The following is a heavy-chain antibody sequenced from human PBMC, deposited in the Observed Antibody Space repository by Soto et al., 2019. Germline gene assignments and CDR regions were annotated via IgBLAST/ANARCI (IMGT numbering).Heavy chain of an antibody. J-gene: IGHJ6*02. CDR1: GGSIRSYY. V-gene: IGHV4-59*01. CDR3: ARELVYYGMDV. CDR2: IYYSGST. Sequence: GPRKTSETLSLTCTVSGGSIRSYYWSWIRQPPGKGLELIGYIYYSGSTNYNPSLKSRVTISVDTSKNQFSLKLSSVTAADTAVYYCARELVYYGMDVWGQGTKVTVSS.